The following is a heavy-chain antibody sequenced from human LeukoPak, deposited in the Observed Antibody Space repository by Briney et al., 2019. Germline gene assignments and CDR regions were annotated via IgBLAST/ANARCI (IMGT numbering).Heavy chain of an antibody. J-gene: IGHJ4*02. CDR3: ASLYDSSGYLTGFDY. CDR2: IYHSGST. Sequence: SETLSLTCTVSGGSTSSGDYYWSWIRQPPGKGLEWIGYIYHSGSTYYNPSLKSRVTISVDTSKNQFSLKLSSVTAADTAVYYCASLYDSSGYLTGFDYWGQGTLVTVSS. CDR1: GGSTSSGDYY. V-gene: IGHV4-30-4*08. D-gene: IGHD3-22*01.